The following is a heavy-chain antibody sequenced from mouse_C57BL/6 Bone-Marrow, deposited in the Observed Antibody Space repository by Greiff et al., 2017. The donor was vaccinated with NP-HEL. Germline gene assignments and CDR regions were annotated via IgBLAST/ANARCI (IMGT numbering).Heavy chain of an antibody. CDR1: GYSITSGYY. J-gene: IGHJ4*01. V-gene: IGHV3-6*01. Sequence: EVKLVESGPGLVKPSQSLSLTCSVTGYSITSGYYWNWIRQFPGNKLEWMGYISYDGSNNYNPSLKNRISITRDTSKNQFFLKLNSVTTEDTATYYCARGYYGSSYGYYYAMDYWGQGTSVTVSS. CDR2: ISYDGSN. D-gene: IGHD1-1*01. CDR3: ARGYYGSSYGYYYAMDY.